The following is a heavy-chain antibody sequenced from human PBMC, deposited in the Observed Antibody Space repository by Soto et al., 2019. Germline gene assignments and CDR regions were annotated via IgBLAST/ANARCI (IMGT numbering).Heavy chain of an antibody. CDR2: INSRSSTI. V-gene: IGHV3-48*03. Sequence: GGSLRLSCAASGFTFRSYEMNWVRQAPGKGLEWISYINSRSSTIYYADSVRGRFTISRDNAKNSLYLHMNSLRAEDTAVYYCATFDIVSTTGGWFDPWGQGTLVTVSS. J-gene: IGHJ5*02. CDR3: ATFDIVSTTGGWFDP. D-gene: IGHD5-12*01. CDR1: GFTFRSYE.